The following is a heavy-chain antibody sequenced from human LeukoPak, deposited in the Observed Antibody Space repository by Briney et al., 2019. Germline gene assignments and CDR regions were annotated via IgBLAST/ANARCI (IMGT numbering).Heavy chain of an antibody. CDR3: ARESTYCSSTSCYTVLFDP. Sequence: PGGSLRLSCAASGFTFSSYAMNWVRQAPGKGLEWVSYISGNTNTIYYADSVKGRFTISRDNAKNSLYLQMNSLRAEDTAVYYCARESTYCSSTSCYTVLFDPWGQGTLVTVSS. J-gene: IGHJ5*02. CDR2: ISGNTNTI. V-gene: IGHV3-48*01. D-gene: IGHD2-2*02. CDR1: GFTFSSYA.